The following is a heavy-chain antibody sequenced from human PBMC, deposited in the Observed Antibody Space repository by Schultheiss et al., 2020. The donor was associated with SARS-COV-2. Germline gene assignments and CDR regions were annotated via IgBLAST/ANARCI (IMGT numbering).Heavy chain of an antibody. CDR1: GFTFSSYS. V-gene: IGHV3-48*02. CDR3: AKDRYCGGGSCYVES. Sequence: GGSLRLSCTASGFTFSSYSMNWVRQAPGKGLEWVSYISSSSSTIYYADSVKGRFTISRDNAKNSLYLQMNSLRDEDTAVYYCAKDRYCGGGSCYVESWGQGTLVTVSS. CDR2: ISSSSSTI. J-gene: IGHJ4*02. D-gene: IGHD2-15*01.